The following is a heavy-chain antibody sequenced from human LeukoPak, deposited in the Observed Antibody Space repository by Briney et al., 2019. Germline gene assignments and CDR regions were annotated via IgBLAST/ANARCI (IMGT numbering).Heavy chain of an antibody. Sequence: GGSLRLSCAASGFTFSAYCMNWVRQAPGKGLEWISYISGTSGTIYYADSLKGRFTISRDNAKNSLYLQMNSLRAEDMAVYYCARAPSSDYYSHFDYWGQGTLVTVSS. J-gene: IGHJ4*02. D-gene: IGHD3-22*01. V-gene: IGHV3-48*04. CDR1: GFTFSAYC. CDR3: ARAPSSDYYSHFDY. CDR2: ISGTSGTI.